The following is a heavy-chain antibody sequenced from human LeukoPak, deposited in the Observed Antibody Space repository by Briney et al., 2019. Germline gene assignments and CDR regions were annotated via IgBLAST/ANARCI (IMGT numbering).Heavy chain of an antibody. Sequence: GGSLRLSCAASGFTFSDYYMSWIRQAPGKGLEWVSSISSSSSYIYYADSVKGRFTISRDNAKNSLYLQMNGLRAEDTALYYCTRDCGSYLFNYWGQGTLVTVSS. J-gene: IGHJ4*02. D-gene: IGHD1-26*01. V-gene: IGHV3-11*01. CDR1: GFTFSDYY. CDR2: ISSSSSYI. CDR3: TRDCGSYLFNY.